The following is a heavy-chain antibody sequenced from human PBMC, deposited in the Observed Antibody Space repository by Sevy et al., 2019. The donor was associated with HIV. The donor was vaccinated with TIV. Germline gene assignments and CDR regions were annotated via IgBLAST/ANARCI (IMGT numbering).Heavy chain of an antibody. D-gene: IGHD1-26*01. CDR1: GGCITSLY. V-gene: IGHV4-59*08. Sequence: SETLSLTCTVSGGCITSLYWNWIRQPPGKGLEWIANIYYNGHINYNPSLKNRVTLSLYTSMNQFSLRLSSVTAADTAMYYCAGENAWGRGYSWGQGTLVTVSS. CDR2: IYYNGHI. J-gene: IGHJ4*02. CDR3: AGENAWGRGYS.